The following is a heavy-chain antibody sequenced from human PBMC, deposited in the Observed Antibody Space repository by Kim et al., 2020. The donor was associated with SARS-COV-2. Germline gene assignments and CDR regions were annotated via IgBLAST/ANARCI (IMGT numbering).Heavy chain of an antibody. CDR2: VFYSGGT. J-gene: IGHJ6*02. CDR3: ARHLTVNYYRNSRYYGMDV. V-gene: IGHV4-59*13. Sequence: SETLSLTCTVSGGSISSYYWSWIRQPPGKGLEWIGYVFYSGGTNYNPSLSSRVTISVDTSKNQFSLKLNSVTPADTAVYYCARHLTVNYYRNSRYYGMDVWGPGTTVTVSS. D-gene: IGHD1-7*01. CDR1: GGSISSYY.